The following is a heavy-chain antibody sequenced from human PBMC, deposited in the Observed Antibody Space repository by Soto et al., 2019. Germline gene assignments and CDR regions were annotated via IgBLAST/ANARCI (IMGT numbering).Heavy chain of an antibody. D-gene: IGHD6-6*01. CDR2: ISSSSSYI. CDR1: GFTFSSYS. V-gene: IGHV3-21*01. J-gene: IGHJ4*02. CDR3: AIDPRGARLHGWVDY. Sequence: GGSLRLSCAASGFTFSSYSMNWVRQAPGKGLEWVSSISSSSSYIYYADSVKGRFTISRDNAKNSLYLQMNSLRAEDTAVYYCAIDPRGARLHGWVDYWGQGTLVTVSS.